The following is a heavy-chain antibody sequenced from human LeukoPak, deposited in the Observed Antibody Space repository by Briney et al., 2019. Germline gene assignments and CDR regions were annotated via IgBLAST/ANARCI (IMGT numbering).Heavy chain of an antibody. CDR2: IYPGDSDT. J-gene: IGHJ4*02. V-gene: IGHV5-51*01. Sequence: GESLKISCKGSGYSFTSYWIGWVRQMPGKGLEWMGIIYPGDSDTRYSPSFQGQVTISADKSISTAYQQWSSLKASDTAMYYCARRRDLYSGSYYPFDYWGQGTLVTVSS. CDR1: GYSFTSYW. D-gene: IGHD1-26*01. CDR3: ARRRDLYSGSYYPFDY.